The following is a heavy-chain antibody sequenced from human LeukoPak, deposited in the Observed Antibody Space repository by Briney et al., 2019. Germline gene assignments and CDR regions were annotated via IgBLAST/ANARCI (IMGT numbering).Heavy chain of an antibody. J-gene: IGHJ5*02. CDR1: GGSISSYY. Sequence: SETLSLTCTVSGGSISSYYWSWIRQPPGKGLEWIGYIYYSGSTNYNPSLKSRVTISVDTSKNQFSLKLSSVTAADTAVYYCARLIDGSRSSSWFDPWGQGTLVTVSS. CDR3: ARLIDGSRSSSWFDP. D-gene: IGHD3-10*01. V-gene: IGHV4-59*08. CDR2: IYYSGST.